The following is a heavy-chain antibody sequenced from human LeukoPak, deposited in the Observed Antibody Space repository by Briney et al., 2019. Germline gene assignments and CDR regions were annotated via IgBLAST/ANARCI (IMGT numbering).Heavy chain of an antibody. J-gene: IGHJ5*02. CDR1: GGSFSGYS. V-gene: IGHV4-34*01. Sequence: PSETLSLTCAVYGGSFSGYSWSWIRQPPGKGLEWIGEINHSGSTNYNPSLKSRVTISVDTSKNQFSLKLSSVTAADTAVYYCARQPGYYGSASDHLSWFDPWGQGTLVTVSS. CDR2: INHSGST. D-gene: IGHD3-10*01. CDR3: ARQPGYYGSASDHLSWFDP.